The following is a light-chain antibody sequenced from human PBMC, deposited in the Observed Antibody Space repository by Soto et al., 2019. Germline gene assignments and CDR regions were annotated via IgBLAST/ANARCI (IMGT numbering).Light chain of an antibody. V-gene: IGKV3D-15*01. CDR2: GAS. Sequence: EIVMTQSPATLSVSPGERGTLSCRASRTVSSYLAWYQKKPGQPPRLLIYGASSRATGLPARFSASGAGTEFTPTISSLQSEDFAVYYCQQYKNWPRTFGQGTKVDIK. CDR1: RTVSSY. CDR3: QQYKNWPRT. J-gene: IGKJ1*01.